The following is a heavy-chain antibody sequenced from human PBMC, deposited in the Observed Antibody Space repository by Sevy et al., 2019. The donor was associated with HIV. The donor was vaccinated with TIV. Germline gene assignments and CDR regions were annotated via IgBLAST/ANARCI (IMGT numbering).Heavy chain of an antibody. D-gene: IGHD3-22*01. CDR2: FDPEDDEK. Sequence: ASVKVSCKVSGYTLTELSMHWVRQAPGKGLEWMGTFDPEDDEKIYAQKFQGRVTMTEDTCTDTAYIELSRLRSEDTAVYYCATTKDYYDTSGYPFDSWGQGTLVTVSS. CDR1: GYTLTELS. V-gene: IGHV1-24*01. J-gene: IGHJ4*02. CDR3: ATTKDYYDTSGYPFDS.